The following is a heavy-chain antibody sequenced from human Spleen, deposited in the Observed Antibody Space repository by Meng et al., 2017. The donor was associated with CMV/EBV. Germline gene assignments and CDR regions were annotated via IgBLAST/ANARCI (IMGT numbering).Heavy chain of an antibody. J-gene: IGHJ6*01. CDR3: ATEKPMWIDSDYYGMDF. Sequence: GGSLRLSCAASGFIFNGFAMSWVRQAPGKGLEWVSSISGSGTRTYYADSVKGRIIISRDNSKKTLYLQMNSLGAEDTAVYYCATEKPMWIDSDYYGMDFGGQGTTVTVSS. V-gene: IGHV3-23*01. CDR2: ISGSGTRT. CDR1: GFIFNGFA. D-gene: IGHD5-12*01.